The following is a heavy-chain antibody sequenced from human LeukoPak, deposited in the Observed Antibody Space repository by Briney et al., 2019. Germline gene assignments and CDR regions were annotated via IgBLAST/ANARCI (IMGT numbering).Heavy chain of an antibody. CDR2: IYYSGST. J-gene: IGHJ4*02. CDR3: ARGTRGGYSYGADY. Sequence: GSLRLSCAASGFSFSDSWMSWIRQPPGKGLEWIGYIYYSGSTNYNPSLKSRVTISLDTSKNQFSLKLSSVTAADTAVYYCARGTRGGYSYGADYWGQGTLVTVSS. CDR1: GFSFSDSW. V-gene: IGHV4-59*08. D-gene: IGHD5-18*01.